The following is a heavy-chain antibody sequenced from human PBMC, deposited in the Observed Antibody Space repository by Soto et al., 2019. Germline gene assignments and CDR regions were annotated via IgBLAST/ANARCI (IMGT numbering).Heavy chain of an antibody. V-gene: IGHV1-69*06. Sequence: GASVKVSCKASGGTCSIYAISCVLQAPVQGLEWMGGIIPIFGTANYAQKFQGRVTITADKSTSTAYMELSSLRSEDTAVYYCARDSNYDSSGYFIYWGQGTLVTVSS. CDR2: IIPIFGTA. D-gene: IGHD3-22*01. CDR1: GGTCSIYA. CDR3: ARDSNYDSSGYFIY. J-gene: IGHJ4*02.